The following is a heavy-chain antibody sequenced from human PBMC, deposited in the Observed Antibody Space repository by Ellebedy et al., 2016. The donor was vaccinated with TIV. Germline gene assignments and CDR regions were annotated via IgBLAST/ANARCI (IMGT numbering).Heavy chain of an antibody. CDR1: GFTFSNAW. CDR3: ARGRSSGRTAFDV. Sequence: GGSLRLXCAASGFTFSNAWMSWVRQAPGKGLEWVSYISSGGSTIYYADSVKGRFTISRDNARDSLYLQMISLRDEDTAVYYCARGRSSGRTAFDVWGQGTMVPVSS. J-gene: IGHJ3*01. CDR2: ISSGGSTI. D-gene: IGHD3-10*01. V-gene: IGHV3-48*02.